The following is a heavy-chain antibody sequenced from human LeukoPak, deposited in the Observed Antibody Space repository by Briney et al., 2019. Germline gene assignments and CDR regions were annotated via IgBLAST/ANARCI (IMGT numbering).Heavy chain of an antibody. Sequence: PGGSLRLSCAASGFIFDSYSMSWVRQAPGKGLEWVSSISGSGTNTFYADSVKGRFTISRDNSKNTLYLQMNSLRAEDTAVYYCARDRSYGSGNSYYYYYMDVWGKGTTVTVSS. D-gene: IGHD3-10*01. CDR3: ARDRSYGSGNSYYYYYMDV. J-gene: IGHJ6*03. CDR1: GFIFDSYS. V-gene: IGHV3-23*01. CDR2: ISGSGTNT.